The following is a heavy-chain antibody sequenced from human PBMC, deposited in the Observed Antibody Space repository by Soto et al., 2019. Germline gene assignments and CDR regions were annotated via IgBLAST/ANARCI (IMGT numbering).Heavy chain of an antibody. Sequence: SETLSLTCAVYGGSFSGYYWSWIRQPPGKGLEWTGEINHSGSTNYNPSLKNRVTISVDTSKNQFSLNMSSVTAADTAVYYCASLGYNFDRAFDIWGQGTMVTVSS. CDR3: ASLGYNFDRAFDI. J-gene: IGHJ3*02. CDR2: INHSGST. CDR1: GGSFSGYY. D-gene: IGHD3-9*01. V-gene: IGHV4-34*01.